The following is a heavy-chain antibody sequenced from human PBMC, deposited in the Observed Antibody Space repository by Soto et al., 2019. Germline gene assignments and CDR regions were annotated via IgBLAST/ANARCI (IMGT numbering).Heavy chain of an antibody. CDR3: ARDLAVAGSPGLDY. CDR2: ISYDGSNK. D-gene: IGHD6-19*01. J-gene: IGHJ4*02. V-gene: IGHV3-30-3*01. CDR1: GFTFSSYA. Sequence: GGSLRLSCAASGFTFSSYAMHWVRQAPGKGLEWVAVISYDGSNKYYADSVKGRFTISRDNSKNTLYLQMNSLRAQDTAVYYCARDLAVAGSPGLDYWGQGTLVTVSS.